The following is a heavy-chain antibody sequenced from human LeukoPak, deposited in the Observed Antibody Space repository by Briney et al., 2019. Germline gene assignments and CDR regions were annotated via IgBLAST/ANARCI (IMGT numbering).Heavy chain of an antibody. CDR1: GGSFSGYY. D-gene: IGHD5-24*01. CDR2: INHSGST. J-gene: IGHJ5*02. V-gene: IGHV4-34*01. CDR3: ASRDGYNWFDP. Sequence: SETLSLTCAVYGGSFSGYYWSWIRQPPGKGLEWIGEINHSGSTNYNPSLKSRVTISVDTSKNQFSLKLSSVTAADTAVYYCASRDGYNWFDPWGQGTLVTFSS.